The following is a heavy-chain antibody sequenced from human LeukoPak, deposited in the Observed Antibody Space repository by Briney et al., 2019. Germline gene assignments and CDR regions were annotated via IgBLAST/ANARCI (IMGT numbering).Heavy chain of an antibody. D-gene: IGHD4-17*01. CDR1: GFTFSSYA. CDR2: ISYDGSNK. V-gene: IGHV3-30*04. CDR3: ARDRVPMTTVTAEIDY. Sequence: GGSLKLSCAASGFTFSSYAMHWVRQAPGKGLEWVAVISYDGSNKYYADSVKGRFTISRDNSKNTLYLQMNSLRAEDTAVYYCARDRVPMTTVTAEIDYWGQGTLVTVSS. J-gene: IGHJ4*02.